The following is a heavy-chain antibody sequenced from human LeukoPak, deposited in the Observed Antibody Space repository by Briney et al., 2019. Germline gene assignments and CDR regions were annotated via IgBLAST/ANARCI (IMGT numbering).Heavy chain of an antibody. J-gene: IGHJ4*02. CDR3: AKDTTWIQLWFSG. CDR1: GFTFSSYA. D-gene: IGHD5-18*01. CDR2: ISGSGGNT. Sequence: PGGSLRLSCAASGFTFSSYAMSWVRQAPGKGLEWVSAISGSGGNTYYADSVKGRFTISRDNSKNTLYLQMNSLRAEDTAVYYCAKDTTWIQLWFSGWGQGTLVTVSS. V-gene: IGHV3-23*01.